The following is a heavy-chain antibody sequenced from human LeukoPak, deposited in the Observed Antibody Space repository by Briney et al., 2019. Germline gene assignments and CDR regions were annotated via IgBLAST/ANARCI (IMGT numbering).Heavy chain of an antibody. CDR1: GYTFTGYY. Sequence: GASVKVSCKASGYTFTGYYIHWVRQAPGQGLEWMGWINPNSGGTNYAQKFQGRVTMTRDTSISTAYMELSRLRSDDTAVHYCARLDIYSYGHYYYGMDVWGQGTTVTVSS. D-gene: IGHD5-18*01. V-gene: IGHV1-2*02. CDR3: ARLDIYSYGHYYYGMDV. J-gene: IGHJ6*02. CDR2: INPNSGGT.